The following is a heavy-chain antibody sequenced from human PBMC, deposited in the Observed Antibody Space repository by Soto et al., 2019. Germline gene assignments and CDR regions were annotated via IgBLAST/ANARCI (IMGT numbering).Heavy chain of an antibody. D-gene: IGHD6-13*01. CDR3: ARRGSSSWYGY. Sequence: QLQLQESGPGLVKPSETLSLTCTVSGGSISSRSYYWGWIRQPPGKGLEWIGSIYYSGSTYSNPSLKSRVTISVDTSKNQFSLKLSSVTAADTAVYYCARRGSSSWYGYWGQGTLVTVSS. J-gene: IGHJ4*02. CDR2: IYYSGST. CDR1: GGSISSRSYY. V-gene: IGHV4-39*01.